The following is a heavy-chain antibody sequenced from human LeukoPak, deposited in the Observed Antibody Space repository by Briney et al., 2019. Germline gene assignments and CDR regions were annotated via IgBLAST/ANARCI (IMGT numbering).Heavy chain of an antibody. V-gene: IGHV1-69*04. J-gene: IGHJ4*02. CDR1: GGTFSSYA. CDR2: IIPILGIA. Sequence: ASVKVSCKASGGTFSSYAISWVRQAPGQGLEWMGRIIPILGIANHAQKFQGRVTITADKSTSTAYMELSSLRSEDTAVYYCARGLLGYSYGEAAFDYWGQGTLVTVSS. CDR3: ARGLLGYSYGEAAFDY. D-gene: IGHD5-18*01.